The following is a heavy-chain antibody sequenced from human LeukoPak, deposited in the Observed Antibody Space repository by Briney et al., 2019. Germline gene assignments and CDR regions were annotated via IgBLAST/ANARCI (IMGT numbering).Heavy chain of an antibody. V-gene: IGHV3-30-3*01. D-gene: IGHD3-3*01. CDR3: ARGGLGYDLNWFDP. J-gene: IGHJ5*02. CDR2: ISYDGSNK. Sequence: GRSLRLSCAASGFTFSSYTIHWVRQAPGKGLEWVTIISYDGSNKYYADSVKGRFTISRDNFKNTLYLQMNSLRAEDTAVYYGARGGLGYDLNWFDPWGQGTLVTVSS. CDR1: GFTFSSYT.